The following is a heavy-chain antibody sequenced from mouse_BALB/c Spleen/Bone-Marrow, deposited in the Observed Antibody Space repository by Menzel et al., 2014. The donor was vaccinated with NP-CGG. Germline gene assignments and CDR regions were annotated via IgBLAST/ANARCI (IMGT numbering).Heavy chain of an antibody. CDR3: ARWGDDGTFDY. V-gene: IGHV1-7*01. J-gene: IGHJ2*01. CDR1: GYTFTSYW. D-gene: IGHD2-12*01. Sequence: QVQLKQSGAELAKPGASVKMSCKASGYTFTSYWMHWVKQRPGQGLEWIGYINPSTGYTEYDQKFKDKATLTAGKSSSTAYMQLSSLTSEDSAVCYCARWGDDGTFDYWGQGTTLTVSS. CDR2: INPSTGYT.